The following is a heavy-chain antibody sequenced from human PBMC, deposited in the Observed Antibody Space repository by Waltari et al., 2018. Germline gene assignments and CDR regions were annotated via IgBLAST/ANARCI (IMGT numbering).Heavy chain of an antibody. V-gene: IGHV4-38-2*01. CDR3: ARHISDMVVTPRYFDY. D-gene: IGHD2-21*02. CDR1: GYSISSGYY. Sequence: QVQLQESGPGLVKPSETLSLTCAVSGYSISSGYYWGWIRQPPGNGLEWIGSIYHSGSTYYNPSLKSRVTISGDASKIQFSLKLSSVTAADTAVYYCARHISDMVVTPRYFDYWGQGTLVTVSS. J-gene: IGHJ4*02. CDR2: IYHSGST.